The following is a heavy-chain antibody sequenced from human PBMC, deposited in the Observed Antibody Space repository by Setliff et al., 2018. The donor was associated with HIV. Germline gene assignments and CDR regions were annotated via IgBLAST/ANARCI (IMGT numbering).Heavy chain of an antibody. CDR2: VSTNTGNP. Sequence: ASVKVSCKASGYTFNNYAMSWVRQAPGQGLELMGRVSTNTGNPTYAQGFTGRFVFSLDTSVSTAYLQISSLKAEDTAMYYCARKQSWSSGGEAFDIWGQGTMVTVSS. CDR1: GYTFNNYA. J-gene: IGHJ3*02. CDR3: ARKQSWSSGGEAFDI. V-gene: IGHV7-4-1*02. D-gene: IGHD2-8*01.